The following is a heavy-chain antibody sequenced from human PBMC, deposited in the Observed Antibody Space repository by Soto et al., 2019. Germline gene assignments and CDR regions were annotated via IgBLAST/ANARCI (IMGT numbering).Heavy chain of an antibody. D-gene: IGHD5-12*01. V-gene: IGHV4-61*01. CDR2: IYYSGST. CDR3: ARCDIVATSGMDV. J-gene: IGHJ6*02. Sequence: SETLSLTCTVSGGSVSSGSYYWSWIRQPPGKGLEWIGYIYYSGSTNYNPSLKSRVTISVDTSKNQFSLKLSSVTAADTAVYYCARCDIVATSGMDVWGQGTTVTVSS. CDR1: GGSVSSGSYY.